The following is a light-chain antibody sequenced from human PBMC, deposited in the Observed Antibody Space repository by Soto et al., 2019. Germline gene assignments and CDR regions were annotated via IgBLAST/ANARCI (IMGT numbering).Light chain of an antibody. CDR3: QQYYSTPIT. Sequence: DIVMTQSPDSLPVSLGERASINCKSSQSVFYSSNNKNYLAWYQQKPGQPPKLLIYGASTRESGVPDRFSGSGSGTDFTLTISSLQAEDVAVYYCQQYYSTPITLGQGTRLEIK. CDR2: GAS. V-gene: IGKV4-1*01. J-gene: IGKJ5*01. CDR1: QSVFYSSNNKNY.